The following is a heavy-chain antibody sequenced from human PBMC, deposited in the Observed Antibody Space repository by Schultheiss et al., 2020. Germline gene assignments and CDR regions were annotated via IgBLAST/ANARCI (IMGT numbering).Heavy chain of an antibody. Sequence: SETLSLTCAVSGGSITSYYWSWIRQPPGKGLEWIGSIYTSGSTNYNPSLKSRVTMSVDTSKNQFSLKLSSVTAADTAVYYCARDLAAYGPYGMDVWGQGTTVTVSS. CDR1: GGSITSYY. CDR2: IYTSGST. J-gene: IGHJ6*02. CDR3: ARDLAAYGPYGMDV. D-gene: IGHD4-17*01. V-gene: IGHV4-4*07.